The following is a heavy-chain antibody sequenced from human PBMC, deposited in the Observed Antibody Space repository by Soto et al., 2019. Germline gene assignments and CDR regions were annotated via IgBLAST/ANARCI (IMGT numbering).Heavy chain of an antibody. CDR3: AIEEWWRVEF. D-gene: IGHD2-15*01. V-gene: IGHV3-7*01. Sequence: EVQLAESGGGLVQPGGSLRLSCVASGFTFSRHYMTWVHQAPGKGLESVAKIKPDGSESYYVDSVRGRFTFSRDNAKNSLSLQMNSRRDEDTAVYYCAIEEWWRVEFWGQGTLVTVSS. CDR2: IKPDGSES. J-gene: IGHJ4*02. CDR1: GFTFSRHY.